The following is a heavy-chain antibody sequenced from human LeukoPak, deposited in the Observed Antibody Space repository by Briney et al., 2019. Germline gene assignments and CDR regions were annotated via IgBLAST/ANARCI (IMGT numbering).Heavy chain of an antibody. CDR3: ARSLAYCGGDCPIHY. CDR2: INPNSGGT. CDR1: GYTFTGSY. J-gene: IGHJ4*02. V-gene: IGHV1-2*02. Sequence: ASVKVSCKASGYTFTGSYMHWVRQAPGQGLEWMGWINPNSGGTNYAQKFQGRVTMTRDTSISTAYMELSRLRSDDTAVYYCARSLAYCGGDCPIHYWGQGTLLTVSS. D-gene: IGHD2-21*02.